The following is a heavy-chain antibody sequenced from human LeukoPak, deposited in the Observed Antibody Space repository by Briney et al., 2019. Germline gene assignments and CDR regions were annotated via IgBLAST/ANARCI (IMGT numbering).Heavy chain of an antibody. CDR2: IIPIFGTA. D-gene: IGHD6-19*01. V-gene: IGHV1-69*05. CDR3: ARVAVAGTFDY. Sequence: SVKVSCKASGGTFSSYAISWVRQAPGQGLEWMGGIIPIFGTANYAQKFQGRVTMTRDTSTSTVYMELSSLRSEDTAAYYCARVAVAGTFDYWGQGTLVTVSS. J-gene: IGHJ4*02. CDR1: GGTFSSYA.